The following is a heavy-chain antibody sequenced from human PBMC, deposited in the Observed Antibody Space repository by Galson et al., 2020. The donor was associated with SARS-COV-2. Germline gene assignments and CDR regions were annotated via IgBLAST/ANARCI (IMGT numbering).Heavy chain of an antibody. CDR1: GFIVSTTS. Sequence: GGSLRLSCKISGFIVSTTSMSWVRQAPGKGLEWVSTLYSGISTSYADSVKGRFTISRDTSKSTLSLQMNSLRAEDTAVYYCATLSRGSFWFEDWGQGTLVTVSS. CDR2: LYSGIST. V-gene: IGHV3-53*01. CDR3: ATLSRGSFWFED. D-gene: IGHD6-19*01. J-gene: IGHJ5*02.